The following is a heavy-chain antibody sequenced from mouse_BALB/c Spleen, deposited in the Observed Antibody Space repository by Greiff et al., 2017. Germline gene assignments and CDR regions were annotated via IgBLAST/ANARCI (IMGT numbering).Heavy chain of an antibody. CDR2: IYPYNGGT. V-gene: IGHV1S29*02. D-gene: IGHD2-1*01. CDR1: GYTFTDYN. J-gene: IGHJ4*01. CDR3: ARYVNYAYAMDY. Sequence: VQLQQSGPELVKPGASVKISCKASGYTFTDYNMHWVKQSHGKSLEWIGYIYPYNGGTGYNQKFKSKATLTVDNSSSTAYMDLRSLTSEDSAVYYCARYVNYAYAMDYWGQGTSVTVSS.